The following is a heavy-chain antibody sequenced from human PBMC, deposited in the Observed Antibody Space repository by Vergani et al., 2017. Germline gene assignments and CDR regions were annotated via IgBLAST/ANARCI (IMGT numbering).Heavy chain of an antibody. J-gene: IGHJ4*02. CDR1: GFTFSSYG. Sequence: QVQLVESGGGVVQPGRSLRLSCAASGFTFSSYGMHWVRQAPGKGLGWVAVIWYDGSNKYYADSVKGRFTISRDNSKNTLYLQMNSLRAEDTAVYYCARPYYYDSSGYYPVDYWGQGTLVTVSS. CDR3: ARPYYYDSSGYYPVDY. CDR2: IWYDGSNK. D-gene: IGHD3-22*01. V-gene: IGHV3-33*01.